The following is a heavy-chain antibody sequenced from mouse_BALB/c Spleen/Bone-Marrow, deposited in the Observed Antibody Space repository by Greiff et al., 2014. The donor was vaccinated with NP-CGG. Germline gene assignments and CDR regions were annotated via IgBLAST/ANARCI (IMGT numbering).Heavy chain of an antibody. J-gene: IGHJ4*01. Sequence: VQLQQSGAELVKPGASVKLSCTVSGFNIRDTYMHWVKQRPEQGLEWNGRIDPANGNTKYDPKFQGKATITADISSNTAYLQLSSLTSEDTAVYYCASATTATFYAMDYWGQGTSVTVSS. V-gene: IGHV14-3*02. CDR3: ASATTATFYAMDY. D-gene: IGHD1-2*01. CDR1: GFNIRDTY. CDR2: IDPANGNT.